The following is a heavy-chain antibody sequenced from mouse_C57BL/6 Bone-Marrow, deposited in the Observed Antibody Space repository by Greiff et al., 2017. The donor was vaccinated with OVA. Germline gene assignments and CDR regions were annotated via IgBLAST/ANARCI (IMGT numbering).Heavy chain of an antibody. D-gene: IGHD3-3*01. V-gene: IGHV1-81*01. CDR3: TRENDGRAFDY. CDR1: GYTFTSYG. J-gene: IGHJ2*01. Sequence: QVQLKQSGAELARPGASVKLSCKASGYTFTSYGISWVKQRTGQGLEWIGEIYPRSGNTYYNEKFKGKATRTEDKSSSTAYMKLRSHTSEDSAVYFCTRENDGRAFDYWGQGTTLTVSS. CDR2: IYPRSGNT.